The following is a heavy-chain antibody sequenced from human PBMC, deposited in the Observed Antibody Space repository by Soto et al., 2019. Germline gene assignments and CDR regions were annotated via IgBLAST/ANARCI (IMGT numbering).Heavy chain of an antibody. J-gene: IGHJ4*02. Sequence: GGSLRLSCAASGFTFSSYGMHWVRQAPGKGLEWVAVISYDGSNKYYADSVKGRFTISRDNSKNTLYLQMNSLRAEDTAVYYCAKDNSSSWYYFDYWGQGTPVTVSS. V-gene: IGHV3-30*18. CDR3: AKDNSSSWYYFDY. CDR2: ISYDGSNK. D-gene: IGHD6-13*01. CDR1: GFTFSSYG.